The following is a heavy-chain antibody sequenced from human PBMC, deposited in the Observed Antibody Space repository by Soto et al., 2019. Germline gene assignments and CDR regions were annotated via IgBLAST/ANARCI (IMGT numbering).Heavy chain of an antibody. D-gene: IGHD3-10*01. J-gene: IGHJ2*01. CDR2: MSTSNGDT. Sequence: GXSLKVSCKASVYTFTGYYMHWVRQAPGQGLEWMGWMSTSNGDTKTAQKFKGRVKMTSETSTTTVYMELTNLRSDETDVYYCARARYFAKVHRQWWYFDLWGRDTLVTVSS. V-gene: IGHV1-2*02. CDR3: ARARYFAKVHRQWWYFDL. CDR1: VYTFTGYY.